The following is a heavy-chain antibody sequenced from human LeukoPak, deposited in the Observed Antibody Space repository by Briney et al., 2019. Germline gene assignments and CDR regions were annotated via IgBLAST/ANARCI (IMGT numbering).Heavy chain of an antibody. CDR2: INHSGST. CDR1: GGSFSGYY. CDR3: ARGVLWFRESNYYYYMDV. Sequence: SETLSLTCAVYGGSFSGYYWSWIRQPPGKGLEWIGEINHSGSTNYNPSLKSRVTISVDTSKNQFSLKLSSVTAADTAVYYCARGVLWFRESNYYYYMDVWGKGTTVTVSS. J-gene: IGHJ6*03. V-gene: IGHV4-34*01. D-gene: IGHD3-10*01.